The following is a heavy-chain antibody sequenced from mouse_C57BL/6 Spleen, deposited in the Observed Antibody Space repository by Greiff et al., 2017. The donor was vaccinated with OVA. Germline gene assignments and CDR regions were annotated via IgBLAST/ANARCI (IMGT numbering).Heavy chain of an antibody. J-gene: IGHJ2*01. V-gene: IGHV1-53*01. CDR3: ARSRYSNFFDY. CDR2: INPSNGGT. CDR1: GYTFTSYW. Sequence: QVHVKQPGTELVKPGASVKLSCKASGYTFTSYWMHWVKQRPGQGLEWIGNINPSNGGTNYNEKFKSKATLTVDKSSSTAYMQLSSLTSEDSAVYYCARSRYSNFFDYWGQGTTLTVSS. D-gene: IGHD2-5*01.